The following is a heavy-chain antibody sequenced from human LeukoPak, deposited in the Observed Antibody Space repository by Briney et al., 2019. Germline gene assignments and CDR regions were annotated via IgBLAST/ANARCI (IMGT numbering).Heavy chain of an antibody. J-gene: IGHJ4*02. V-gene: IGHV1-2*02. CDR2: INPNSGGT. CDR3: ARVRRYCSGGSCSGLGY. CDR1: GYTFTGYY. D-gene: IGHD2-15*01. Sequence: ASVKVSCKASGYTFTGYYMHWVRQAPGQGLEWMGWINPNSGGTNYAQKFQGRVTMTRDTSISTAYMELSRLGSDDTAVYYCARVRRYCSGGSCSGLGYWGQGTLVTVSS.